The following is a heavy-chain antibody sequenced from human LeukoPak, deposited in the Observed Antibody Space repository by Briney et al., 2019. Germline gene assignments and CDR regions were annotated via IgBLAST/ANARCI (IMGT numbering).Heavy chain of an antibody. J-gene: IGHJ4*02. Sequence: SETLSLTCAVYGGSFSGYYWSWIRQPPGKGLEWIGEINHSGSTNYNPSLKSRVTISVDTSKNQFSLKLSSVTAAYTAVYYCTAAGNRPYYFDYWGQGTLVTVSS. CDR1: GGSFSGYY. D-gene: IGHD6-13*01. V-gene: IGHV4-34*01. CDR2: INHSGST. CDR3: TAAGNRPYYFDY.